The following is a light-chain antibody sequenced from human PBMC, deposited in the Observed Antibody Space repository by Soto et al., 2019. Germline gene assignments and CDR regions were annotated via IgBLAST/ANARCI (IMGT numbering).Light chain of an antibody. V-gene: IGKV3D-20*02. CDR1: QSVSSSY. J-gene: IGKJ1*01. Sequence: EIVMTQSPGTLSLSPGERATLSCRASQSVSSSYLAWYQQKPGQAPGLLIYDASSRASGIPPRFSGSGSGTDFTLTISSLEPEDFAVYYCQQRSTWLTWTFGEGTKVDIK. CDR2: DAS. CDR3: QQRSTWLTWT.